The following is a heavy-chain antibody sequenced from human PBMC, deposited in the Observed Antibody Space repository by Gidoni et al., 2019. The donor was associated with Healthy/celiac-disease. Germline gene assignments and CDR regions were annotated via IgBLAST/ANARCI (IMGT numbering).Heavy chain of an antibody. D-gene: IGHD3-3*01. CDR3: AKGERVTIFGVVTHY. CDR2: ISGSGGST. CDR1: GITCSSYA. V-gene: IGHV3-23*01. Sequence: EVQLLESGGGLVQPGGSLRLSCAASGITCSSYAMSWVRQAPGKGLEWVSAISGSGGSTYYADSVKGRFTISRDNSKNTLYLQMNSLRAEDTAVYYCAKGERVTIFGVVTHYWGQGTLVTVSS. J-gene: IGHJ4*02.